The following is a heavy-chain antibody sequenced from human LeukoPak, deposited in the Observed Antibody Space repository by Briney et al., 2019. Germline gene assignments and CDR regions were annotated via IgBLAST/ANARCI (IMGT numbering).Heavy chain of an antibody. Sequence: PGGSLRLSCAASGFTFSSYAMSWVRQAPGKGLEWVSAISGSGGSTYYADSVKGRFTISRDNSKNTVYLQMNSLRAEDTAVYYCAKPFTKYDFWSGYYSDGHYWGQGTLVTVSS. CDR1: GFTFSSYA. J-gene: IGHJ4*02. CDR2: ISGSGGST. CDR3: AKPFTKYDFWSGYYSDGHY. D-gene: IGHD3-3*01. V-gene: IGHV3-23*01.